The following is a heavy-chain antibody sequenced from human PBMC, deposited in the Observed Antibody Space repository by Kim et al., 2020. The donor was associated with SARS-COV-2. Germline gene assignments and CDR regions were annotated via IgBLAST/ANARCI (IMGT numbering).Heavy chain of an antibody. Sequence: ASVKVSCKASGYTFNTYYMHWVRRAPGQGLEWMGIISPSGDDTTYAQRFQGRVTMTRDTSTSTLYMELSSLTSDDTAVYYCVSAAPDQHFDHWGQGTLVTVSS. CDR2: ISPSGDDT. CDR1: GYTFNTYY. CDR3: VSAAPDQHFDH. J-gene: IGHJ4*02. V-gene: IGHV1-46*02. D-gene: IGHD6-25*01.